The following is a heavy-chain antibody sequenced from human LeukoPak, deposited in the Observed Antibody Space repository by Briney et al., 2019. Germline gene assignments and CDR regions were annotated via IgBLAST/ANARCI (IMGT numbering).Heavy chain of an antibody. J-gene: IGHJ3*02. CDR2: INHSGST. D-gene: IGHD6-19*01. Sequence: SETLSLTCAVYGGSFSAYYWSWIRQPPGKGLEWIGEINHSGSTNYNPSLKSRVTISVDTPKNQFSLKLSSVTAADTAVYYCARGLKQWLVNAFDIWGQGTMVTVSS. CDR3: ARGLKQWLVNAFDI. V-gene: IGHV4-34*01. CDR1: GGSFSAYY.